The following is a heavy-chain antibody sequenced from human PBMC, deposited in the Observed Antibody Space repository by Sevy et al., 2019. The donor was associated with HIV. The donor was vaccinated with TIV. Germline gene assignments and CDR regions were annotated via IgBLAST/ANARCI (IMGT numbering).Heavy chain of an antibody. V-gene: IGHV3-30*14. J-gene: IGHJ4*02. CDR3: ARDLALTGSYSWLGY. CDR1: GFTFSSYT. CDR2: ISYDGSRK. D-gene: IGHD1-26*01. Sequence: GRSLRLSCAASGFTFSSYTMHWVRQAPGKGLEWVAFISYDGSRKYYADSVKGRFTISRDNSKNTLYLQMNNLRAEDTAVFYCARDLALTGSYSWLGYWGQGTLVTVSS.